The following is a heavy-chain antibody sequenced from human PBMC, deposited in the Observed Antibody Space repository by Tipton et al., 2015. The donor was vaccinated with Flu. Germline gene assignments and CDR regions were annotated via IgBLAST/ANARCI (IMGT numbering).Heavy chain of an antibody. D-gene: IGHD3-22*01. CDR2: IFRSGSIY. CDR3: ARDGEPYDSSGYYYGHFDH. Sequence: VQLVQSGAEVKKPGKSLKISCKASGYSFSTDWIGWVRQMPGKGLEWMGIIFRSGSIYYNPSLKSRVSISVDTSKNQFSLKVKSVTAADTAVYYCARDGEPYDSSGYYYGHFDHWGQGTLVTVSA. V-gene: IGHV5-51*06. CDR1: GYSFSTDW. J-gene: IGHJ4*02.